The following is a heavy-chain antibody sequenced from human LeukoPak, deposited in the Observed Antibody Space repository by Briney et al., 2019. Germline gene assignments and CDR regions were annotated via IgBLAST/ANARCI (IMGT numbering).Heavy chain of an antibody. J-gene: IGHJ4*02. CDR2: IYYSGST. V-gene: IGHV4-39*07. CDR3: ARLRRWQLGVDY. Sequence: PSETLSLTCTVSGGSISSSSYYWGWIRQPPGKGLEWIGSIYYSGSTYYNPSLKSRVAISVDTSKNQFSLILSSVTAADTAVYYCARLRRWQLGVDYWGQGTLVTVSS. D-gene: IGHD4-23*01. CDR1: GGSISSSSYY.